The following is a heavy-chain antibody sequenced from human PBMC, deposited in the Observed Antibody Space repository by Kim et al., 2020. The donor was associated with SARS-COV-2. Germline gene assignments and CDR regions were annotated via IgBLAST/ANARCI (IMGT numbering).Heavy chain of an antibody. D-gene: IGHD3-10*01. Sequence: SETLSLTCAVSGGSISSSNWWSWVRQPPGKGLEWIGEIYHSGSTNYNPSLKSRVTISVDKSKNQFSLKLSSVTAADTAVYYCASGYYYGSGRLDPWGQGTLVTVSS. V-gene: IGHV4-4*02. J-gene: IGHJ5*02. CDR2: IYHSGST. CDR1: GGSISSSNW. CDR3: ASGYYYGSGRLDP.